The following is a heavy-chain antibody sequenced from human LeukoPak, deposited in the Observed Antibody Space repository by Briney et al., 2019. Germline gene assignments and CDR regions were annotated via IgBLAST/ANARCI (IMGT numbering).Heavy chain of an antibody. CDR3: ARHSLPYCSGGTCYGDNDAFDI. D-gene: IGHD2-15*01. CDR1: GGSISSSSYY. J-gene: IGHJ3*02. Sequence: SETLSLTCTVSGGSISSSSYYGGWIRQPAGKGLEWIWSIYYSGGPYYYPSLKSRVTISVDTSTNQFSLKLTSVTAADTAVYYCARHSLPYCSGGTCYGDNDAFDIWGQGTLVTISS. CDR2: IYYSGGP. V-gene: IGHV4-39*01.